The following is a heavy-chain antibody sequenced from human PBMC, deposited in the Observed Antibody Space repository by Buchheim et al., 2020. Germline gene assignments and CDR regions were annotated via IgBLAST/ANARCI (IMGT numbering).Heavy chain of an antibody. J-gene: IGHJ6*02. V-gene: IGHV3-23*04. CDR3: AKELLPSYYYYGMDV. CDR1: GFTFSSYA. D-gene: IGHD1-26*01. CDR2: TSGSGGSA. Sequence: EVQLVESGGGLVQPGGSLRLSCVASGFTFSSYAMSWVRQAPGKGLEWASVTSGSGGSAYHADSVKGRITISRDNSNNTLYLQMNSLRAEDTAVYYCAKELLPSYYYYGMDVWGQGTT.